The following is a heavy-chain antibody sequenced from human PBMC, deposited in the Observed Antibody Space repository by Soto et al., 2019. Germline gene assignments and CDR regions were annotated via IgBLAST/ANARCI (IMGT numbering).Heavy chain of an antibody. CDR1: GFTFSSSA. D-gene: IGHD6-13*01. J-gene: IGHJ6*02. Sequence: GGSLRLSCAASGFTFSSSALSWVRQAPGKGLEWVSGVSSSGGSTYYADSVKGRFTISRDNSKNTLYLQMNSLRAEDTAVYYCAKVPSSSWRRDYGMDVWGQGTTVTVSS. V-gene: IGHV3-23*01. CDR2: VSSSGGST. CDR3: AKVPSSSWRRDYGMDV.